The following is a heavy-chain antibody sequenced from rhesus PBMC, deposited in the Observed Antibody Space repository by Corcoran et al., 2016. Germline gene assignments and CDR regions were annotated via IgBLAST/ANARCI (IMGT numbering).Heavy chain of an antibody. V-gene: IGHV1-111*02. CDR2: VDPEDGKA. CDR3: ATGSSWIYGLDS. J-gene: IGHJ6*01. CDR1: GYTFTDYY. Sequence: EVQLVQSGVEVKKPGASVKISCKASGYTFTDYYLHGVRQAPGKGLEWMGRVDPEDGKAIHAQRFQDRVTITADTSTDTAYMELSSLRSEDTAVYYCATGSSWIYGLDSWGQGVVVTVSS. D-gene: IGHD6-13*01.